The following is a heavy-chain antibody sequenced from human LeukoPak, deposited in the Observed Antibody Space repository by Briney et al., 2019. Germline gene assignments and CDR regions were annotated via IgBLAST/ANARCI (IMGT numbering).Heavy chain of an antibody. CDR3: VRKNQDFNAAFDI. J-gene: IGHJ3*02. Sequence: PGGSLRLSCAASGFTVSNNYISWVRQAPGKGLEWVSITYSDGNTNYAVSVKGRFTISRDTSQNTLSLQMNSLRAEDTAVYYCVRKNQDFNAAFDIWGQGTVVTVSS. CDR2: TYSDGNT. V-gene: IGHV3-53*01. D-gene: IGHD1-14*01. CDR1: GFTVSNNY.